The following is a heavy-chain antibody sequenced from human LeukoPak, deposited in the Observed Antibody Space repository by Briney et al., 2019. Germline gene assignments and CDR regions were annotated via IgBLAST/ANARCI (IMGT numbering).Heavy chain of an antibody. V-gene: IGHV4-39*01. J-gene: IGHJ1*01. CDR1: GGSIRSSYYY. CDR3: ARSSGYYSEYFQH. D-gene: IGHD3-22*01. Sequence: PSETLSLTCTVSGGSIRSSYYYWGWIRQPPGKGLEWVGSIYYSGSTYYNPSLKSRVTISVDTSKNQFSLKLSSVTAADTAVYYCARSSGYYSEYFQHWGQGTLVTVSS. CDR2: IYYSGST.